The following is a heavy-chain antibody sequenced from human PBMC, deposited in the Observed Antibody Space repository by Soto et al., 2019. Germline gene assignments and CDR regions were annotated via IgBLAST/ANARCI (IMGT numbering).Heavy chain of an antibody. CDR3: XXXXXXYDILTGYGSYGNWFDP. J-gene: IGHJ5*02. D-gene: IGHD3-9*01. CDR2: IYHSGST. CDR1: SGSISSSNW. V-gene: IGHV4-4*02. Sequence: QVQLQESGPGLVKPSGTLSLTCAVSSGSISSSNWWSWVRQPPGKGLEWIGEIYHSGSTNYNPSLKSRVTISVDKSKNQFSLKLXXXXXXXXAVXXXXXXXXXYDILTGYGSYGNWFDPWGQGTLVTVSS.